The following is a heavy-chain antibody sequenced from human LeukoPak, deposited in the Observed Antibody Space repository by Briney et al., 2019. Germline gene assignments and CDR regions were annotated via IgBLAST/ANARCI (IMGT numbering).Heavy chain of an antibody. D-gene: IGHD6-13*01. J-gene: IGHJ4*02. Sequence: GASVKVSCKASGYTFTGYYMHWVRRAPGQGLEWMGWMHPNSGGTNYAQKFQGRVTMTRDTSISTAYMELSRLRSDDTAVYYCARDYSSSWYSLYYFDYWGQGTPVTVSS. V-gene: IGHV1-2*02. CDR3: ARDYSSSWYSLYYFDY. CDR1: GYTFTGYY. CDR2: MHPNSGGT.